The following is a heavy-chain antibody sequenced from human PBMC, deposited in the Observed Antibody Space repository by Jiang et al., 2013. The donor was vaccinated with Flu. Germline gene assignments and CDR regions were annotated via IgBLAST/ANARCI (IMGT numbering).Heavy chain of an antibody. J-gene: IGHJ4*02. D-gene: IGHD7-27*01. V-gene: IGHV3-7*03. CDR1: GFTFSRYW. Sequence: QLVESGGDLVQPGGSLRLSCAASGFTFSRYWVSWVRQAPGKSLEWVANIKEDGSEKNYVDSVKGRFTISRDNAKNSVYLQMNSLRAEDTAVYYCARDAAPGLGDYWGQGTLVTVSS. CDR3: ARDAAPGLGDY. CDR2: IKEDGSEK.